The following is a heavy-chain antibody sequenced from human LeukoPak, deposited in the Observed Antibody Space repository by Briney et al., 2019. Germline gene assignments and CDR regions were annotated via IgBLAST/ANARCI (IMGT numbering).Heavy chain of an antibody. D-gene: IGHD2-2*01. CDR1: GYTFTSYG. CDR2: ISAYNGNT. CDR3: AREMCGSTSCYWEPLSYGMDV. J-gene: IGHJ6*04. Sequence: ASVKVSCKASGYTFTSYGISWVRQAPGQGLEWMGWISAYNGNTNYAQKLQGRVTMTTDTSTSTAYMELRSLGSDDTAVYYCAREMCGSTSCYWEPLSYGMDVWGKGTTVTVSS. V-gene: IGHV1-18*04.